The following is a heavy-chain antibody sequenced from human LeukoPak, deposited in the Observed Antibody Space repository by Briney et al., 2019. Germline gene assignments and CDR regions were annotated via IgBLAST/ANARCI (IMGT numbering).Heavy chain of an antibody. V-gene: IGHV1-18*01. Sequence: ASVKVSCKASGFAFNKYGFSWVRQAPGQGPEWLGWISAYDGRTNFAQNLQGRLTLTTDTSTTTAYMELRSLRSDDTAVYYCARDLYYYDSSGYWYFDLWGRGTLVTVSS. J-gene: IGHJ2*01. CDR1: GFAFNKYG. CDR3: ARDLYYYDSSGYWYFDL. CDR2: ISAYDGRT. D-gene: IGHD3-22*01.